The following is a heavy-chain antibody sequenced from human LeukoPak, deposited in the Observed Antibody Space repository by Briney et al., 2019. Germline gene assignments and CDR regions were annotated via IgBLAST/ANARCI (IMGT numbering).Heavy chain of an antibody. V-gene: IGHV1-69*13. D-gene: IGHD3-22*01. Sequence: SVKVSCKASGGTFSRYAISWVRQAPGQGLEWMGGIIPMFRTVNYAQKFQGRVTITADESTSTAYMELTSLRSEDSAVYYCARDATLYDSRAYYYLWWGQGTLVTVSS. CDR1: GGTFSRYA. CDR3: ARDATLYDSRAYYYLW. CDR2: IIPMFRTV. J-gene: IGHJ4*02.